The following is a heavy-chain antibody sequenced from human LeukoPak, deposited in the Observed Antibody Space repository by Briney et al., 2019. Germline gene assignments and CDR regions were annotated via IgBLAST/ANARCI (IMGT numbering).Heavy chain of an antibody. CDR2: INLDGSET. J-gene: IGHJ1*01. CDR1: GFIFSNYW. V-gene: IGHV3-7*05. CDR3: ASDSYSPEYFQH. Sequence: GGSLRLSCAASGFIFSNYWMSWVRQAPGKGLEWVANINLDGSETHYVDSVRGRFTISRDNAKKLLFLQMSRLRAEDTAVYYCASDSYSPEYFQHWGQGTLVTVSS. D-gene: IGHD2-15*01.